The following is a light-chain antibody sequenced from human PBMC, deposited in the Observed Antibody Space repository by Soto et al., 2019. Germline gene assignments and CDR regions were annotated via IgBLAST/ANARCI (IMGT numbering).Light chain of an antibody. CDR1: RSDIGDSNF. CDR3: ASFRGGTLLG. CDR2: EVN. J-gene: IGLJ1*01. V-gene: IGLV2-14*01. Sequence: QSVLAQPASVSGSPGQSVTISCTGPRSDIGDSNFISWYQHSPGKAPRLLIYEVNNRPSGVSKRFSGSKAGNTASLTISGLLDDDEADYFCASFRGGTLLGFGTGTKVTVL.